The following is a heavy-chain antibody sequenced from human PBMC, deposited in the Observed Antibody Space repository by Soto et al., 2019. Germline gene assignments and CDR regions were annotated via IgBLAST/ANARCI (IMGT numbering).Heavy chain of an antibody. CDR2: ISGSGGRT. CDR1: GFTFSSYS. V-gene: IGHV3-23*01. D-gene: IGHD3-22*01. CDR3: AALIVVVMYPDY. J-gene: IGHJ4*02. Sequence: PGGSLRLSCVGSGFTFSSYSMNWVRQAPGKGLEWVSYISGSGGRTYYADSVKGRFTISRDNSKNTLYLQMNSLRAEDTAVYYCAALIVVVMYPDYWGQGTLVTVSS.